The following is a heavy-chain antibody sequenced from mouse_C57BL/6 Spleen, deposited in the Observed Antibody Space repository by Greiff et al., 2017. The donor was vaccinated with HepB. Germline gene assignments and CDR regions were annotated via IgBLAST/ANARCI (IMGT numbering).Heavy chain of an antibody. CDR2: ISYDGSN. CDR3: ASDYYDYDEGFAY. J-gene: IGHJ3*01. D-gene: IGHD2-4*01. Sequence: EVKLVESGPGLVKPSQSLSLTCSVTGYSITSGYYWNWIRQFPGNKLEWMGYISYDGSNNYNPSLKNRISITRDTSKNQFFLKLNSVTTEDTATYYCASDYYDYDEGFAYWGQGTLVTVSA. V-gene: IGHV3-6*01. CDR1: GYSITSGYY.